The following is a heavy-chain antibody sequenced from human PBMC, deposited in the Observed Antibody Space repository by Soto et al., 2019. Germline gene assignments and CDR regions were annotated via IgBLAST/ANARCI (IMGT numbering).Heavy chain of an antibody. Sequence: GGSXRLSCATSGFTFSSYAMSWVRQAPGKGQEWVSAISGSGGSTYYADSVKGRFTISRDNSKNTLYLQMNSLRAEDTAVYYSAKDDYGDYLGWFDPWGQGTLVTVSS. CDR3: AKDDYGDYLGWFDP. CDR1: GFTFSSYA. V-gene: IGHV3-23*01. CDR2: ISGSGGST. D-gene: IGHD4-17*01. J-gene: IGHJ5*02.